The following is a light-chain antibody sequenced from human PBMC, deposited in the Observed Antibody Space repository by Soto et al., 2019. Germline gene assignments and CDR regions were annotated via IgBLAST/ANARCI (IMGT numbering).Light chain of an antibody. J-gene: IGKJ1*01. V-gene: IGKV3-15*01. Sequence: ILMTQSPATLSASPGERATLSCRASQSISSNLAWYQQIPGQAPRLLIHGASTRATGIPATFSGSWSGTDFILAISSLQSEDFAVYYCQQYHSCPRTFGQGTKVEVK. CDR2: GAS. CDR3: QQYHSCPRT. CDR1: QSISSN.